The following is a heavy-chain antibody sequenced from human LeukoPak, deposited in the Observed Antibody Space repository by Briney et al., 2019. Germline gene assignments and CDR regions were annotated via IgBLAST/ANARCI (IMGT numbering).Heavy chain of an antibody. CDR3: ARGAYYDSSGYYPFDY. J-gene: IGHJ4*02. D-gene: IGHD3-22*01. CDR2: IIPIFGTA. Sequence: SVKVSFKASGGTFSSYAISWVRQAPGQGLEWMGGIIPIFGTANYAQKFQGRVTITADESTSTAYMELSSLRSEDTAVYYCARGAYYDSSGYYPFDYWGQGTLVTVSS. V-gene: IGHV1-69*01. CDR1: GGTFSSYA.